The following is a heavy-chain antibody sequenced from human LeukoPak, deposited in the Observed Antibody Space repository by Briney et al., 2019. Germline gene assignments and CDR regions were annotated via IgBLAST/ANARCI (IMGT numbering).Heavy chain of an antibody. V-gene: IGHV4-59*11. Sequence: KPSETLSLTCTVSGGSISSHYWSWIRQPPGKGLEWIGYIYDSGSTNYNPSLKSRVTISVDTSKNQFSLNLSSVTAADTAVYYCARTGIAAAGVFDYWGQGTLVTVSS. J-gene: IGHJ4*02. CDR1: GGSISSHY. CDR2: IYDSGST. CDR3: ARTGIAAAGVFDY. D-gene: IGHD6-13*01.